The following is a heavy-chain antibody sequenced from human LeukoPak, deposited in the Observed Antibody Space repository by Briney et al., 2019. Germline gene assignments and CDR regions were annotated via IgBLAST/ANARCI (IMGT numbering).Heavy chain of an antibody. CDR2: IYYSGST. Sequence: SETLSLTCTVSGGSISSYYWSWVRQPPGKGLEWIGYIYYSGSTNYNPSLKSRVTISVDTSKNQFSLKLSSVTAADTAVYYCARCGYDFWSGYYYYYMDVWGKGTTVTVSS. J-gene: IGHJ6*03. V-gene: IGHV4-59*01. D-gene: IGHD3-3*01. CDR1: GGSISSYY. CDR3: ARCGYDFWSGYYYYYMDV.